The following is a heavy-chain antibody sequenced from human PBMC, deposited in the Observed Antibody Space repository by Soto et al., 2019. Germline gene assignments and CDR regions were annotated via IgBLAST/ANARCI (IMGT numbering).Heavy chain of an antibody. CDR3: ARDHSTYDYYYGMDV. Sequence: EVQLLESGGGLVQPGGSLRLSCAASGFTFSSYAMSWVRQAPGKGLEWVSAISCSGGSTYYGDSVKGRFTISRDNSKNPLYLQMNSERAEDTAVYYCARDHSTYDYYYGMDVWGQGTTVTVS. J-gene: IGHJ6*02. V-gene: IGHV3-23*01. CDR2: ISCSGGST. CDR1: GFTFSSYA.